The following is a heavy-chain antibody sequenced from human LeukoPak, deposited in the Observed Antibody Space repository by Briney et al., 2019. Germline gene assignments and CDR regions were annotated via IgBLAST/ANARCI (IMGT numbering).Heavy chain of an antibody. CDR1: GFTFSSYA. CDR2: ISYDGSNK. J-gene: IGHJ4*02. V-gene: IGHV3-30-3*01. Sequence: GGSLRLSCAASGFTFSSYAMHWVRQAPGKGLEWVAVISYDGSNKYYADSVKGRFTISRDNSKNTLYLQMNSLRAEDTAVYYCARGMAGATIYFDYWGQGTLVTVSS. CDR3: ARGMAGATIYFDY. D-gene: IGHD1-26*01.